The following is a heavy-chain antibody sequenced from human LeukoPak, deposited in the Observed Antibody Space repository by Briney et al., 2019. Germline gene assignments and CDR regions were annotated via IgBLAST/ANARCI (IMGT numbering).Heavy chain of an antibody. D-gene: IGHD1-1*01. CDR1: GFTFSSYA. J-gene: IGHJ4*02. CDR3: ATSKGTGTPPGNDY. Sequence: GGSLRLSCAASGFTFSSYAMSWVRQAPGKGLEWVSATSGSGGSTYYADSVKGRFTISRDNSKNTLYLQMNSLRAEDTAVYYCATSKGTGTPPGNDYWGQGTLVTVSS. V-gene: IGHV3-23*01. CDR2: TSGSGGST.